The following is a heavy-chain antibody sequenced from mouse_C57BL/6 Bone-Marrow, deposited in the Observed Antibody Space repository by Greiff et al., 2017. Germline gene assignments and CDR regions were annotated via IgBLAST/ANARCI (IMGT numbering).Heavy chain of an antibody. Sequence: VQLQQSGPVLVKPGASVKMSCKASGYTFTDYYMNWVKQSHGKSLEWIGVINPYNGGTSSNQKFKGKATLTVDKSSSTADMELNSLTSEDSAVYYCARGVESLYWYFDVWGTGTTVTVSS. V-gene: IGHV1-19*01. J-gene: IGHJ1*03. CDR2: INPYNGGT. CDR3: ARGVESLYWYFDV. CDR1: GYTFTDYY. D-gene: IGHD1-1*01.